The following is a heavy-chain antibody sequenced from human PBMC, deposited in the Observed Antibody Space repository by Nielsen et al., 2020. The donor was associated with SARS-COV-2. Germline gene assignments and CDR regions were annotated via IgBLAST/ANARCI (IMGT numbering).Heavy chain of an antibody. J-gene: IGHJ5*02. CDR2: INSDGSST. D-gene: IGHD1-26*01. V-gene: IGHV3-74*01. CDR3: AKIVGALTGWFDP. Sequence: GGSLRLSCAASGFTFSSYWMHWVRQAPGKGLVWVSRINSDGSSTSYADSVKGRFTISRDNAKNTLYLQMNSLRAEDTAVYYCAKIVGALTGWFDPWGQGTLVTVSS. CDR1: GFTFSSYW.